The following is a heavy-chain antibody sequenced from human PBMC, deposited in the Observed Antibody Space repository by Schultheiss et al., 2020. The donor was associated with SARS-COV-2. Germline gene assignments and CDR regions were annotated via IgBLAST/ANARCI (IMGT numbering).Heavy chain of an antibody. CDR3: ARDSASSGNSAFDI. Sequence: GGSLRLSCAASGFTFSGSAMHWVRQASGKGLEWVGRSRIRAKGYTTEYTASVKGRFTISRDDSKNSLYLQMNSLKMEDTAVYYCARDSASSGNSAFDIWGQGTMVTVSS. V-gene: IGHV3-72*01. CDR2: SRIRAKGYTT. J-gene: IGHJ3*02. CDR1: GFTFSGSA. D-gene: IGHD4-23*01.